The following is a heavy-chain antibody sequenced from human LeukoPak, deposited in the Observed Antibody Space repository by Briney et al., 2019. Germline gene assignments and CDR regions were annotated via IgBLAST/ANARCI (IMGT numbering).Heavy chain of an antibody. V-gene: IGHV1-2*02. Sequence: ASVKVSCKASGYTFTGYYIHWVRQAPGRGLESMAWINPNSGVTYFAQNFQGRVTMTRDTSISTAYMELTRLTSDDTAVYYCARGEDNWFDPWGQGTLVTVSS. CDR3: ARGEDNWFDP. CDR1: GYTFTGYY. J-gene: IGHJ5*02. CDR2: INPNSGVT.